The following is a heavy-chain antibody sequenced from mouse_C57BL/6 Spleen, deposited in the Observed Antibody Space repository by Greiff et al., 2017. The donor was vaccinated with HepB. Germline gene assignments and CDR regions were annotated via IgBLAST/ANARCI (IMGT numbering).Heavy chain of an antibody. J-gene: IGHJ4*01. Sequence: VQLQQSGAELVRPGASVKMSCKASGYTFTSYNMHWVKQTPRQGLEWIGAIYPGNGDTSYNQKFKGKATLTVDKSSSTAYIQLNSLTSEDSAVYFCARSSGTGNYYAMDYWGQGTSVTVSS. D-gene: IGHD3-3*01. CDR2: IYPGNGDT. V-gene: IGHV1-12*01. CDR1: GYTFTSYN. CDR3: ARSSGTGNYYAMDY.